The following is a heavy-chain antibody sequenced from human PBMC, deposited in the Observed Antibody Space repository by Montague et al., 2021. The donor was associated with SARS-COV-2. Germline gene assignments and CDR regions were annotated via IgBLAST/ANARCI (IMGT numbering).Heavy chain of an antibody. CDR3: ARAVVGAKTATIES. D-gene: IGHD2-15*01. J-gene: IGHJ4*02. CDR1: GGSINNYF. V-gene: IGHV4-59*01. Sequence: SETLSLTCSVSGGSINNYFWCWIRQSPGKGLEWVGYMHSTGRTAYTPSLKSRVIISVDTSKTQISLKLSSVSAADTALYYCARAVVGAKTATIESWGQGTLVTVSS. CDR2: MHSTGRT.